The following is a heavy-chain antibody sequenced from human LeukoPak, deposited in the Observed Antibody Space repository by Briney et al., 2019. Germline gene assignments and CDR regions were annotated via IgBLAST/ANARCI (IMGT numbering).Heavy chain of an antibody. Sequence: GGSLRLSCAASGFTFSDYYMNWIRQAPGKGLEWVSYISSSGSSIYYADSVKGRFTSSRDNAKNSLYLQMNSLRAEDTAVYYCAKVHYYDSSGYLEYWGQGTLVTVSS. J-gene: IGHJ4*02. V-gene: IGHV3-11*04. D-gene: IGHD3-22*01. CDR1: GFTFSDYY. CDR2: ISSSGSSI. CDR3: AKVHYYDSSGYLEY.